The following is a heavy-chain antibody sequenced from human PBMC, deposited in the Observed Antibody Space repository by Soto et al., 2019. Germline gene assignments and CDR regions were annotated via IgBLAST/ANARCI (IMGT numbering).Heavy chain of an antibody. CDR2: IIPILGIA. J-gene: IGHJ4*02. D-gene: IGHD4-17*01. Sequence: QVQLVQSGAEVKKPGSSVKVSCKASGGTFSSYTISWVRQAPGQGLEWMGRIIPILGIANYAQKFQGRVTITADKSTSTAYMELSSLRSEDTAVYYCARDPDYGDFDCWGQGTLVTVSS. V-gene: IGHV1-69*08. CDR3: ARDPDYGDFDC. CDR1: GGTFSSYT.